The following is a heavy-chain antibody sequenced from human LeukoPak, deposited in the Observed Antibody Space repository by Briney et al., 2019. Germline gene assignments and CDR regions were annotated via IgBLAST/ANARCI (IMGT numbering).Heavy chain of an antibody. CDR3: TREGCTVNDGSCYAFDN. D-gene: IGHD2-2*01. Sequence: SETLSLTCTVSGDSIRIGSYYWSWVRQAAGKGLEWIGRIYTHGGTNYNPSLKSRVTISMDSSKDQFSLRLTSATAADTAVYFCTREGCTVNDGSCYAFDNWGQGTLVTVAS. CDR1: GDSIRIGSYY. V-gene: IGHV4-61*02. CDR2: IYTHGGT. J-gene: IGHJ4*02.